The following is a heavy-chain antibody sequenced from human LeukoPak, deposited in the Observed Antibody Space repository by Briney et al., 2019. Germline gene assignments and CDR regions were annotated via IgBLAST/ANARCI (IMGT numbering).Heavy chain of an antibody. J-gene: IGHJ5*02. CDR3: ARGPLWSGYSFNWFDP. CDR2: MNPYSGNT. Sequence: GASVKVSCKASGYTFTSYGISWVRQATGQGLEWMGWMNPYSGNTGYAQKFQGRVTITRNTSISTAYMELSSLRSEDTAVYYCARGPLWSGYSFNWFDPWGQGTLVTVSS. D-gene: IGHD3-3*01. CDR1: GYTFTSYG. V-gene: IGHV1-8*03.